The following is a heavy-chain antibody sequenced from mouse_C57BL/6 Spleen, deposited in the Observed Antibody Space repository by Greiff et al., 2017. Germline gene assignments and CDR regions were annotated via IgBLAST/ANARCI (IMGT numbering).Heavy chain of an antibody. Sequence: QVQLQQSGAELVKPGASVKMSCKASGYTFTTYPIAWMKQNPGKSLEWIGNFHPYNDDTKYNEKFKGKATLTVDKSSSTVYLELSRITSDDSAVYYCARRDYEEFAYWGQGTMVTVSA. CDR2: FHPYNDDT. CDR1: GYTFTTYP. CDR3: ARRDYEEFAY. J-gene: IGHJ3*01. D-gene: IGHD2-4*01. V-gene: IGHV1-47*01.